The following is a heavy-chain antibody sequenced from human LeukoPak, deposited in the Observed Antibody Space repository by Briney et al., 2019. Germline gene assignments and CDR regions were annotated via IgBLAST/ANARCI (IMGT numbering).Heavy chain of an antibody. V-gene: IGHV4-59*01. CDR3: ARHYCTGDNCYYFDY. J-gene: IGHJ4*02. D-gene: IGHD2-8*02. CDR2: VYYNRNT. Sequence: SETLSLTCTVSDGSINYYYWSWIRQPPGKGLEWIGFVYYNRNTNYNPSLKSRVSLSVDTSKNQFSLRLNSVTAADTAVYYCARHYCTGDNCYYFDYWGQGTLVTVSS. CDR1: DGSINYYY.